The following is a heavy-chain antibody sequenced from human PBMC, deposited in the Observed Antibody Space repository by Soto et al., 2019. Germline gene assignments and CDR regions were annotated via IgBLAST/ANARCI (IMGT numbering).Heavy chain of an antibody. CDR2: IIPNLGIA. J-gene: IGHJ6*02. CDR3: ARPRTYYYYGMDV. V-gene: IGHV1-69*02. Sequence: QVQLVQSGAAVKKPGSSVNVSCKASGGTFSSYTISWVRQAPGQGLEWMGRIIPNLGIANYAQKFQGRVTITADKSTSPAYMAPSSLRSEDTAVYYCARPRTYYYYGMDVWGQGTTVTLSS. CDR1: GGTFSSYT.